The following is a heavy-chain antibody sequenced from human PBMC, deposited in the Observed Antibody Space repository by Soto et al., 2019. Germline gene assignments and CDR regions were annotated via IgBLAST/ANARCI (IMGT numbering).Heavy chain of an antibody. D-gene: IGHD6-19*01. Sequence: QVQLVQSGAEVKKPGASVIVSCKASGYSFIKYAIHWVRLAPGQRLEWMGWINGGDSNTKYSQNFQGRVTFTRDTSATTAYMELNSLSSEDTAVYYCAHSSGWFVLDYWGQGTLVTVSS. CDR3: AHSSGWFVLDY. CDR2: INGGDSNT. V-gene: IGHV1-3*01. J-gene: IGHJ4*02. CDR1: GYSFIKYA.